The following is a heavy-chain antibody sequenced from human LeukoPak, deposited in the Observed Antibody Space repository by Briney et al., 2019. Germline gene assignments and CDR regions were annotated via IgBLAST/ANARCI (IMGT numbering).Heavy chain of an antibody. V-gene: IGHV1-18*01. CDR3: ARDWFAYYYDSSGYYYYDY. J-gene: IGHJ4*02. CDR2: ISAYNGNT. D-gene: IGHD3-22*01. Sequence: ASVKVSCKASGYTFTSYGIIWVRQAPGQGLEWMGWISAYNGNTNYAQKLQGRVTMTTDTSTSTAYMELRSLRSDDTAVYYCARDWFAYYYDSSGYYYYDYWGQGTLVTVSS. CDR1: GYTFTSYG.